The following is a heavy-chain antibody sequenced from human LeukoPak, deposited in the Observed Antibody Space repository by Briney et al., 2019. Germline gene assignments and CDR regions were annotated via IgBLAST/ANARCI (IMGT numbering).Heavy chain of an antibody. Sequence: GASVKVSCKASGGTFNNYAISWVRQAPGQGLEWMGGIIPIFGTANYAQKFQGRVTITADKSTSTAYMELSSLRSEDTAVYYCAGQNNWFDPWGQGTLVTVSS. V-gene: IGHV1-69*06. J-gene: IGHJ5*02. CDR3: AGQNNWFDP. CDR2: IIPIFGTA. CDR1: GGTFNNYA.